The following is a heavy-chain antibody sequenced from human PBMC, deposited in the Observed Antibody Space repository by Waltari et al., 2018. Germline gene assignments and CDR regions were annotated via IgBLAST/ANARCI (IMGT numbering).Heavy chain of an antibody. CDR2: MYYSGST. CDR1: GDSISSSSYY. D-gene: IGHD2-15*01. Sequence: QLQLQESGPGLVKASETLSLTCTVSGDSISSSSYYCGWVRQPPGKGLEWIGNMYYSGSTYYNPSLKSRVTISGDTSKSQFSLKLSSVTAADTSMYYCVRHARTTSGGKHFDHWGQGMLVTVPP. J-gene: IGHJ4*02. V-gene: IGHV4-39*01. CDR3: VRHARTTSGGKHFDH.